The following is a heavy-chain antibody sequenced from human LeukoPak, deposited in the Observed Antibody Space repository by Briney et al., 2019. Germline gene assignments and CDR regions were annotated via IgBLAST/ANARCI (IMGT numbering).Heavy chain of an antibody. Sequence: GGSLRLSCAASGFTFSSYSMNWVRQAPGKGLEWVSSISSSSSYIYYADSVKGRFTISRDNAKNSLYLQMNSLRAEDTAVYYCAKDPIAAPLYAFDIWGQGTMVTVSS. D-gene: IGHD6-6*01. CDR3: AKDPIAAPLYAFDI. J-gene: IGHJ3*02. V-gene: IGHV3-21*04. CDR2: ISSSSSYI. CDR1: GFTFSSYS.